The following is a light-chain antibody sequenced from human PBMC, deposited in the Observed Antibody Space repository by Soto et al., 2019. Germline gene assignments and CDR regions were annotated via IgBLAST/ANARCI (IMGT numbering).Light chain of an antibody. Sequence: EIVLTQSPGTLSLSPGERATLSCRASQSVSSSYLAWYQPKPGQAPRLLIYGASSRATGIPERFSGSGSGTDFTLSISRLEPEDFAVYYCQQCDGSPTLTCSGRTKLEIK. CDR3: QQCDGSPTLT. CDR2: GAS. J-gene: IGKJ4*01. CDR1: QSVSSSY. V-gene: IGKV3-20*01.